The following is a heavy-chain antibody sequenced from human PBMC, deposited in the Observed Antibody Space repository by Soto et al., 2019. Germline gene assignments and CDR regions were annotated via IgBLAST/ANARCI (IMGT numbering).Heavy chain of an antibody. D-gene: IGHD1-26*01. J-gene: IGHJ5*02. CDR1: GGTFSRYA. CDR3: ARAIGGPTTTGWLDP. Sequence: QVQLVQSGAEVKKPGSSVKVSCKASGGTFSRYAISWVRQAPGQGLEWMGGIIPIFGKANYAKKLQGRVTITAEESTSTGYMELSSLRFEDTAVYYCARAIGGPTTTGWLDPWGQGTLVTVSS. CDR2: IIPIFGKA. V-gene: IGHV1-69*01.